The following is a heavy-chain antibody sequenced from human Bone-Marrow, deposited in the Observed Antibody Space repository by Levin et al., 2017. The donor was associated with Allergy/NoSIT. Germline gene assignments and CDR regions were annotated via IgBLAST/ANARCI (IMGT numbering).Heavy chain of an antibody. CDR1: GFTFSSYE. V-gene: IGHV3-48*03. CDR2: ISSSGSTI. J-gene: IGHJ4*02. D-gene: IGHD2-2*02. CDR3: ARALDIVVVPAAIPPGVFDY. Sequence: GGSLRLSCAASGFTFSSYEMNWVRQAPGKGLEWVSYISSSGSTIYYADSVKGRFTISRDNAKNSLYLQMNSLRAEDTAVYYCARALDIVVVPAAIPPGVFDYWGQGTLVTVSS.